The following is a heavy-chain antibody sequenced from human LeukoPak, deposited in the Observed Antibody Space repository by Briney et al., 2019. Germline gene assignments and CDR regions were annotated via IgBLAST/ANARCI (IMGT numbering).Heavy chain of an antibody. CDR3: ARLSDFYGSATTAYYFDF. J-gene: IGHJ4*02. V-gene: IGHV4-59*08. CDR1: GGSVTSYH. CDR2: ISYSGNS. Sequence: PSETLSLTCAVSGGSVTSYHWNWIRQSPGKELEWIGYISYSGNSNYNPSLRSRVTMSVDTSMQRFSLKLSSVTAADTAIYYCARLSDFYGSATTAYYFDFWGQGALVTVSS. D-gene: IGHD3-10*01.